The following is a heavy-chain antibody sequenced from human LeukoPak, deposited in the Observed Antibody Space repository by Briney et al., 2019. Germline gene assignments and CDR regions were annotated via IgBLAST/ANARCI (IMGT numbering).Heavy chain of an antibody. CDR2: ISWNSGSI. J-gene: IGHJ5*01. CDR1: GFTFDDYA. V-gene: IGHV3-9*01. Sequence: GGSLRLSCAASGFTFDDYAMHWVRQAPGKGLEWVSGISWNSGSIGYADSVKGRFTISRDNAKNSLHLQMNSLRAEDTALYYCAKGYYYDNSGYFDCWGQGTLVTVSS. CDR3: AKGYYYDNSGYFDC. D-gene: IGHD3-22*01.